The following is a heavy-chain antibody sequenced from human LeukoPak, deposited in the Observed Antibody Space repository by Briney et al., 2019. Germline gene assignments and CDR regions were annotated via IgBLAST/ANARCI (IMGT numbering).Heavy chain of an antibody. V-gene: IGHV3-30*18. CDR1: GFTFSDYY. CDR3: AKGLRVVIGSPWEY. J-gene: IGHJ4*02. Sequence: GGSLRLSCAASGFTFSDYYMSWIRQAPGKGLEWVAVISYDGSNKYYADSVKGRFTISRDNSKNTLYLQMNSLRAEDTAVYYCAKGLRVVIGSPWEYWGQGTLVTVSS. D-gene: IGHD3-3*01. CDR2: ISYDGSNK.